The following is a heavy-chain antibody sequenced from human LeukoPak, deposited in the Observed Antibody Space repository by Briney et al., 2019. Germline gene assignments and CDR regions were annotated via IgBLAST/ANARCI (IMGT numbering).Heavy chain of an antibody. D-gene: IGHD2-8*01. Sequence: ASVKVSCKASGYTLTSYGISWVRQAPGKGLEWMGGFDPEDGETIYAQKFQGRVTMTEDTSTDTAYMELSSLRSEDTAVYYCATPVGYCTNGVCSPLRYWGQGTLVTVSS. CDR2: FDPEDGET. J-gene: IGHJ4*02. CDR1: GYTLTSYG. V-gene: IGHV1-24*01. CDR3: ATPVGYCTNGVCSPLRY.